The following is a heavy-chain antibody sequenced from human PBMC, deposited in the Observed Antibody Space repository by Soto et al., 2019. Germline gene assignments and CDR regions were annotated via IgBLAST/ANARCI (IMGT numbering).Heavy chain of an antibody. CDR1: GYTFTSYA. Sequence: ASVKVSCKASGYTFTSYAMHWVRQAPGQRLEWMGWINAGNGNTKYSQKFQGRVTITRDTSASTAYMELSSLRSEDTGVYYCARDRDYDFWSGREFDYWGQGTLVTVSS. J-gene: IGHJ4*02. CDR3: ARDRDYDFWSGREFDY. V-gene: IGHV1-3*01. CDR2: INAGNGNT. D-gene: IGHD3-3*01.